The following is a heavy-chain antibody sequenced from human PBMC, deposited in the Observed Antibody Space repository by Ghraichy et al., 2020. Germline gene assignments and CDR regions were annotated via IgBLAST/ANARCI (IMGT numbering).Heavy chain of an antibody. Sequence: SETLSLTCTVSGGSVSSYYWSWIRQPPGKGLEWIGYIYYSGSTNYNPSLKSRVTIAVDPSKKQFSLKLSSVTAADPAVYYCARVPGGYYYYMDVWGKGTTVTVSS. V-gene: IGHV4-59*02. CDR1: GGSVSSYY. D-gene: IGHD4-23*01. CDR2: IYYSGST. CDR3: ARVPGGYYYYMDV. J-gene: IGHJ6*03.